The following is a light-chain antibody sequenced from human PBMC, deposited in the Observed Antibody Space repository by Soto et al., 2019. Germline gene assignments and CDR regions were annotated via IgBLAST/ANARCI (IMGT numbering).Light chain of an antibody. V-gene: IGLV1-44*01. Sequence: QSLLTQPPSASGTPVQGVTISCFGRVSTIGSNTIQCYQTLPGPAPKLLIYSNNQRPPGLPDRFSGSNSGTSASLAINGLQSEDEADYYCAAWDDSLYVFGTRTKVTVL. J-gene: IGLJ1*01. CDR2: SNN. CDR3: AAWDDSLYV. CDR1: VSTIGSNT.